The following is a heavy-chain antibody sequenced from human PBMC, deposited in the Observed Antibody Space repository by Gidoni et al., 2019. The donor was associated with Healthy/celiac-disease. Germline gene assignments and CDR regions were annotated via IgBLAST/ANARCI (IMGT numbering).Heavy chain of an antibody. CDR3: ARVELGVGPFDY. D-gene: IGHD7-27*01. Sequence: QVQLVQSGAEVKKPGSSVKVSCKAPGGTFSSYAISWVRQAPGQGLEWMGGIIPIFGTANYAQKFQGRVTSTADESTSTAYMELSSLRSEDTAVYYCARVELGVGPFDYWGQGTLVTVSS. V-gene: IGHV1-69*01. CDR1: GGTFSSYA. CDR2: IIPIFGTA. J-gene: IGHJ4*02.